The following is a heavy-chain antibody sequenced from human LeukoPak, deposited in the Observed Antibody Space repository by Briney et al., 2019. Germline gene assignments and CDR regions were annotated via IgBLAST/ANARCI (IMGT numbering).Heavy chain of an antibody. CDR2: IWYDGSNK. D-gene: IGHD5-12*01. J-gene: IGHJ4*02. Sequence: GRSLRLSCAASGFTFSSYGMHWVRQAPGKGLEWVAVIWYDGSNKYYADSVKGRFTISRDNSKNTLYLQMNSLRAEDTAVYYCVREGRVSGYDFDCWGQGTLVTVSS. CDR3: VREGRVSGYDFDC. CDR1: GFTFSSYG. V-gene: IGHV3-33*01.